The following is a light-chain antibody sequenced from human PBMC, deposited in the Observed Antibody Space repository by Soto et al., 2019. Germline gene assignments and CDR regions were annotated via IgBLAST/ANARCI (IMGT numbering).Light chain of an antibody. Sequence: DIQMTQSPSSLSASVGDRVTITCRASQSISNYLNWYQQKPGKAPKLLMYAASSLQSGVPSRFSGRGSGTDFTLTISSLQPEDFATYYCQQSDSTPRTFGQGTKVEIK. J-gene: IGKJ1*01. CDR2: AAS. V-gene: IGKV1-39*01. CDR1: QSISNY. CDR3: QQSDSTPRT.